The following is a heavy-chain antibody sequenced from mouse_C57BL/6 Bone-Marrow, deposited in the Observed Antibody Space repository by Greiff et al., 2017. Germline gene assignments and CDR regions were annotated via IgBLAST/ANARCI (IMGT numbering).Heavy chain of an antibody. CDR3: AYDSNYRFAY. CDR2: IYPGDGDT. CDR1: GYAFSSSW. J-gene: IGHJ3*01. D-gene: IGHD2-5*01. V-gene: IGHV1-82*01. Sequence: QVQLQQSGPELVKPGASVKISCKASGYAFSSSWMNWVKQRPGKGLEWIGRIYPGDGDTNYNGKFKGKATLTADKSSSTAYMQLSSLTSEDSAVYFCAYDSNYRFAYWGQGTLVTVSA.